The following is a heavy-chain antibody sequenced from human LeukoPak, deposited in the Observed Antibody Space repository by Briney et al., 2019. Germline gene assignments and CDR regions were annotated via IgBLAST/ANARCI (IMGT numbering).Heavy chain of an antibody. J-gene: IGHJ4*02. CDR3: ARAYYGSGSYVDY. D-gene: IGHD3-10*01. CDR2: INPNSGGI. Sequence: ASVKVSRKASGYTFTGYYMHWVRQAPGQGLEWMGWINPNSGGINYAQKFQGRVTMTRDTSISTAYMELSRLRSDDTAVYYCARAYYGSGSYVDYWGQGTLVTVSS. CDR1: GYTFTGYY. V-gene: IGHV1-2*02.